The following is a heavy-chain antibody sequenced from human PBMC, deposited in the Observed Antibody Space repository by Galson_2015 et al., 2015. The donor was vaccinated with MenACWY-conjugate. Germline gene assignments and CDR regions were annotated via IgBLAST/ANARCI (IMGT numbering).Heavy chain of an antibody. J-gene: IGHJ4*02. V-gene: IGHV1-3*01. CDR1: GYTFTSYA. D-gene: IGHD6-13*01. Sequence: SVKVSCKASGYTFTSYAMHWVRQAPGQRLEWMGWINAGNGNTKYSQKFQGRVTITRDTSASTAYMELSSLRSEDTAVYYCATPHLSSPDAFDYWGQGTLVTVSS. CDR3: ATPHLSSPDAFDY. CDR2: INAGNGNT.